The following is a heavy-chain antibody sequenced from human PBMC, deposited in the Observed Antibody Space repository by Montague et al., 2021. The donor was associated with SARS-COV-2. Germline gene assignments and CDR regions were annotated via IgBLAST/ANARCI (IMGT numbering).Heavy chain of an antibody. CDR2: IFTTGST. Sequence: SETLSLTCTVSGGSIRSFYWSWIRQSAGKGLEWIGRIFTTGSTNYNPSLKSRITMSVDMSKNQFSLKLSSVTAADTAVYYCARDIAVAGLFDYWGQGTLVTVSS. V-gene: IGHV4-4*07. CDR3: ARDIAVAGLFDY. D-gene: IGHD6-19*01. CDR1: GGSIRSFY. J-gene: IGHJ4*02.